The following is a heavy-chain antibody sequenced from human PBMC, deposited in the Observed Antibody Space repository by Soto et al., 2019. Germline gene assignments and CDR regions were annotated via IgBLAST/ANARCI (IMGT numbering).Heavy chain of an antibody. CDR3: ARAPRAILAAGPLFRYCYYGLGV. Sequence: QVHLQQWGAGLLKPSGTLSLTCAVSGGSFSDAFWSWVRQSPGRGLEWICEVFHTGTTNYNPSLKSRVALSVPTPQSQFSPRLTSVTAADSAVYYCARAPRAILAAGPLFRYCYYGLGVWGQGTTVTVSS. J-gene: IGHJ6*02. D-gene: IGHD6-13*01. CDR2: VFHTGTT. CDR1: GGSFSDAF. V-gene: IGHV4-34*12.